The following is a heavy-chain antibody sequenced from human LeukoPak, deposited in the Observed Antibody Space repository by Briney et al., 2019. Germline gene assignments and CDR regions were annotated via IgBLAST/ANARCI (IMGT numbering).Heavy chain of an antibody. Sequence: GGSLRLSCSDSGFTFSTYAMHSVRQAPGKGLEYVSAISHNGGSTYYADSVKGRFTISRDNSKNTLYLQINSLRAEDTAVYYCAQESELLCGGWFDPWGQGTLVTVSS. D-gene: IGHD2-2*01. J-gene: IGHJ5*02. CDR3: AQESELLCGGWFDP. V-gene: IGHV3-64*04. CDR2: ISHNGGST. CDR1: GFTFSTYA.